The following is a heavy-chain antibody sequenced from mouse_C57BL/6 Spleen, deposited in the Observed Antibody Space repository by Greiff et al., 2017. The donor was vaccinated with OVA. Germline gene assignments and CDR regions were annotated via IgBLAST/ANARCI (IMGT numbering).Heavy chain of an antibody. CDR2: ISYDGSN. Sequence: EVQVVESGPGLVKPSQSLSLTCSVTGYSITSGYYWNWIRQFPGNKLEWMGYISYDGSNNYNPSLKNRISITRDTSKNQFFLKLNSVTTEDTATYYCAREGWDGWYFDVWGTGTTVTVSS. J-gene: IGHJ1*03. CDR3: AREGWDGWYFDV. CDR1: GYSITSGYY. D-gene: IGHD4-1*01. V-gene: IGHV3-6*01.